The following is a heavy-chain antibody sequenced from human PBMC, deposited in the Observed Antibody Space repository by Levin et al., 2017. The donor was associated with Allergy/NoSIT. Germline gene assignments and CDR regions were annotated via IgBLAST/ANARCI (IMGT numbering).Heavy chain of an antibody. CDR2: TYYRSKWYN. D-gene: IGHD5-18*01. CDR1: GDSVSSNSAA. Sequence: SETLSLTCAISGDSVSSNSAAWNWIRQSPSRGLEWLGRTYYRSKWYNDYAVSVKSRITINPDTSKNQFSLQLNSVTPEDTAVYYCARDRRRGYSYGYYYGMDVWGQGTTVTVSS. V-gene: IGHV6-1*01. J-gene: IGHJ6*02. CDR3: ARDRRRGYSYGYYYGMDV.